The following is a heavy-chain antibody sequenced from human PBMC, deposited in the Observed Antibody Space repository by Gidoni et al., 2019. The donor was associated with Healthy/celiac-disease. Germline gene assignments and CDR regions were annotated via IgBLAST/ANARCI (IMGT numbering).Heavy chain of an antibody. CDR2: ISGYKGNT. V-gene: IGHV1-18*01. Sequence: QVQLVQSGAEVKKPGASVKVSCKASGYTFSSYGFSWVRQAPGQGLEWMGWISGYKGNTNYVQNLQGRITMTTDTSTSTAYMELRSLRSDDTAVYYCARDPMVRGIMSAFDIWGQGTMVTVSS. CDR3: ARDPMVRGIMSAFDI. D-gene: IGHD3-10*01. CDR1: GYTFSSYG. J-gene: IGHJ3*02.